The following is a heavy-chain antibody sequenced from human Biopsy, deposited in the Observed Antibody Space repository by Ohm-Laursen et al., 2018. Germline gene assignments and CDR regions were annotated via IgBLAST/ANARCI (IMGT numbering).Heavy chain of an antibody. V-gene: IGHV4-38-2*01. D-gene: IGHD3-3*01. CDR2: IFQNGYT. CDR1: GHSVRSGYY. CDR3: ARTPRDSFWSGSYKRGLWFDP. Sequence: GTLSLTCAVSGHSVRSGYYWGWIRQPPGKGLEWIGSIFQNGYTYYNPSLETRVTISVDTSKDQFSLKLTSVAAADTAVYYCARTPRDSFWSGSYKRGLWFDPWGQGTLVIVSS. J-gene: IGHJ5*02.